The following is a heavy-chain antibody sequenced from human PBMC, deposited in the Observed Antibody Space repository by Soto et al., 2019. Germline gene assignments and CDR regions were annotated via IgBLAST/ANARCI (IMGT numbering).Heavy chain of an antibody. CDR3: TTEQQDYSWGSYRHGWFDP. CDR1: GFTFSNSW. J-gene: IGHJ5*02. CDR2: IKSTTDGGTT. V-gene: IGHV3-15*01. Sequence: EVQLVESGGGLVQPGGSLRLSCAASGFTFSNSWMSWVRQAPGKGLEWVGRIKSTTDGGTTDYVARVNCRYTISRDDSNNTQYLKMNSLKTEDTAVYYGTTEQQDYSWGSYRHGWFDPWGQGTLVTVSS. D-gene: IGHD3-16*02.